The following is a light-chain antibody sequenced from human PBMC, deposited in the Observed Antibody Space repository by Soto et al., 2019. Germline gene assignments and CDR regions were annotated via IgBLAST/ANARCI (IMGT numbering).Light chain of an antibody. V-gene: IGKV3-20*01. CDR2: GAS. J-gene: IGKJ4*01. Sequence: IVLMQLPCTSSLYPGERATLSCRASQSVSSSYLAWYQQKPGQAPRLLIYGASSRATGIPDRFSGSGSGTDFTLTISRLEPEDFAVYYCQQYGSSPTFGGGTKVDIK. CDR1: QSVSSSY. CDR3: QQYGSSPT.